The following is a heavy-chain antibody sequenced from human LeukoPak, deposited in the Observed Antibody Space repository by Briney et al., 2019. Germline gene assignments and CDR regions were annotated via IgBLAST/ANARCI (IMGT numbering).Heavy chain of an antibody. CDR1: GFTLSSYW. J-gene: IGHJ4*02. V-gene: IGHV3-74*01. CDR2: INSDGSST. CDR3: ARTTPRHYYLN. Sequence: PGGSLRLSCAASGFTLSSYWMHWVRQAPGKGLVWVSRINSDGSSTSYADSVKGRFTISRDNAKNTLYLQMNSLRAEDTAVYYCARTTPRHYYLNWGQGTLVTVSS. D-gene: IGHD2/OR15-2a*01.